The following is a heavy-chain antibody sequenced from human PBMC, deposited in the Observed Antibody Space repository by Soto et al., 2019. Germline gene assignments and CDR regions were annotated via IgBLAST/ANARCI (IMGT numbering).Heavy chain of an antibody. CDR1: GFTFSSYA. J-gene: IGHJ4*02. CDR2: ISGSGGST. D-gene: IGHD3-3*01. Sequence: GGSLRLSCAASGFTFSSYAMSWVRQAPGKGLEWVSAISGSGGSTYYADSVKGRFTISRDNSKNTLYLQMNSLRAEDTAVYYCAKDRALPSITIFGVVITYFGYWGQGTLVTVSS. V-gene: IGHV3-23*01. CDR3: AKDRALPSITIFGVVITYFGY.